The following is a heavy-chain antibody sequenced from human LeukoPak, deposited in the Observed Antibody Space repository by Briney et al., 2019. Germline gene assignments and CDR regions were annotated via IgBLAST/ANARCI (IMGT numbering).Heavy chain of an antibody. D-gene: IGHD3-22*01. Sequence: GGSLRLSCAASGFTVSSNYMSWVRQAPGKGLEWVSVIYSGGSTYYADSVKGRFTISRDNSKNTLYLQMNSLRAEDTAVYYCARTGYYYDSSGYPVDAFDIWGQGTMVTVSS. V-gene: IGHV3-53*05. CDR3: ARTGYYYDSSGYPVDAFDI. CDR1: GFTVSSNY. J-gene: IGHJ3*02. CDR2: IYSGGST.